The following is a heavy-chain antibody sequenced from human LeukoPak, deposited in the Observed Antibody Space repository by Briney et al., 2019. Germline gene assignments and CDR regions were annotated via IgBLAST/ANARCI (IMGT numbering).Heavy chain of an antibody. V-gene: IGHV3-30*03. J-gene: IGHJ4*02. CDR2: ISYDGSNK. CDR3: ASFSGGSYSGSFDY. D-gene: IGHD2-15*01. Sequence: GGSLRLSCAASGFTFSSYGMHWVRQAPGKGLEWVAVISYDGSNKYYADSVKGRFTISRDNSKNTLYLQMNSLRAEDTAVYYCASFSGGSYSGSFDYWGQGTLVTVSS. CDR1: GFTFSSYG.